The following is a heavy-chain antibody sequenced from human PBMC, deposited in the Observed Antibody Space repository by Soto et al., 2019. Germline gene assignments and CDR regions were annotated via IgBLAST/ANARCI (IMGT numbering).Heavy chain of an antibody. V-gene: IGHV3-48*02. D-gene: IGHD6-19*01. CDR1: GIIFSSYS. Sequence: GASLRLSCAVSGIIFSSYSMNWVRQAPGKGLEWISYISSSSSTIYYADSVKGRFTISRDNAKNSLFLQMNSLRDEDTAVYYCASPRYGGWPYYCDYWGQGTLVTVSS. CDR2: ISSSSSTI. CDR3: ASPRYGGWPYYCDY. J-gene: IGHJ4*02.